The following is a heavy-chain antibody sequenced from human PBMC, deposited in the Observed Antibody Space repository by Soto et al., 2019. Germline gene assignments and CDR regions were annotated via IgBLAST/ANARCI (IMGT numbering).Heavy chain of an antibody. CDR3: ARDSVGSGYD. J-gene: IGHJ4*02. CDR1: GGSISSYY. Sequence: QVQLQESGPGLVKPSETLSLTCTVSGGSISSYYWSWIRQPPGKRLEWIGYIYYSGSTNYNHSLKSRVTISVDTSKNQFSLELRSVTAEDTAVYYCARDSVGSGYDWGQGTLVTVSS. V-gene: IGHV4-59*01. CDR2: IYYSGST. D-gene: IGHD5-12*01.